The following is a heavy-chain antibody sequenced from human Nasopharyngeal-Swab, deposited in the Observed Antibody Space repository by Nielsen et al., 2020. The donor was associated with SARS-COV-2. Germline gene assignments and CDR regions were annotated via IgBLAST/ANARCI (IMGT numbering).Heavy chain of an antibody. CDR1: GGARTKTSYY. CDR3: VRPFVGSGPYWYYYMDV. J-gene: IGHJ6*03. CDR2: IYESGTT. Sequence: SETLSLTCTVSGGARTKTSYYWGWVRQAPGKGLEWIGSIYESGTTYYNPALKSRVSISVDTSRNQFSLNLASVTAADTAIYYCVRPFVGSGPYWYYYMDVWGKGTTVTVSS. V-gene: IGHV4-39*01. D-gene: IGHD1-26*01.